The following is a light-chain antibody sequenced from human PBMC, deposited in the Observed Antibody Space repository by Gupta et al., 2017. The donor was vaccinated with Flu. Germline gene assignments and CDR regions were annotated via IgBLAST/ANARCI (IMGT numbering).Light chain of an antibody. CDR2: EGS. J-gene: IGLJ3*02. CDR1: SSDVGSYNL. Sequence: QSALTQPAFVSGSPGQSITTSCTGTSSDVGSYNLVSWYQQHPGKAPKLMIYEGSKRPSGVSNRVSGSKSGNTASRTISGLQAEDEADYYCCSYAGSSTWVFGGGTKLTVL. CDR3: CSYAGSSTWV. V-gene: IGLV2-23*01.